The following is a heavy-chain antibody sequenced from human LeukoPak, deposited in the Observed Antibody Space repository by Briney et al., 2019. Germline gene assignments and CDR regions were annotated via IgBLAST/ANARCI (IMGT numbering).Heavy chain of an antibody. J-gene: IGHJ5*02. CDR2: ISAYNGNT. CDR1: GYTFTSYG. CDR3: ARGVLRYYGSGNWFDP. D-gene: IGHD3-10*01. V-gene: IGHV1-18*01. Sequence: ASVKVSCKASGYTFTSYGISWVRQAPGQGLEWMGWISAYNGNTNYAQKLQGRVTMTTDTSTSTAYMELSSLRSKDTAVYYCARGVLRYYGSGNWFDPWGQGTLVTVSS.